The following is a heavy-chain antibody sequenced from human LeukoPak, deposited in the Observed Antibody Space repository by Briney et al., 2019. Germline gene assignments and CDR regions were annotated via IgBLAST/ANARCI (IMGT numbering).Heavy chain of an antibody. CDR1: GGSISSYY. CDR3: ARDSSGWAYYYYYMDV. J-gene: IGHJ6*03. Sequence: SETLSLTCTVSGGSISSYYWSWIRQPAGKGLEWIGRIYTSGSTNYNPSLKSRVTMPVDTSKNQFSLKLSSVTAADTAVYYCARDSSGWAYYYYYMDVWGKGTRSPSP. CDR2: IYTSGST. D-gene: IGHD6-19*01. V-gene: IGHV4-4*07.